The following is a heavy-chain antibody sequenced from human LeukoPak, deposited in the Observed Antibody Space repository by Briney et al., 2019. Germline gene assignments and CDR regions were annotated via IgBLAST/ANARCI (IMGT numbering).Heavy chain of an antibody. CDR1: GFTFSGYG. CDR2: IRNDGTKE. CDR3: ARSRHSYDSSGFPHY. Sequence: GGSLTLSCAASGFTFSGYGMSWVRQAPGKGLEWVAFIRNDGTKEYHADSVKGRFTISRDNAKNSLYLQMNSLRAEDTALYYCARSRHSYDSSGFPHYWGQGTLVTVSS. J-gene: IGHJ4*02. V-gene: IGHV3-30*02. D-gene: IGHD3-22*01.